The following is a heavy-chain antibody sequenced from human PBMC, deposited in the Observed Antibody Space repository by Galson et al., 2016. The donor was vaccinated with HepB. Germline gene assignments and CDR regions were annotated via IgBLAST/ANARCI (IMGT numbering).Heavy chain of an antibody. J-gene: IGHJ4*02. Sequence: SLRLSCAASGFTVSGNYMSWVRQAPGKGLEWVSLIDSVANTYYADPVRGRFSISRDSSKNTLYLQMNSLRVEDTAVYYCARWETTVTSGGYDYWGQGTLATVSS. D-gene: IGHD4-17*01. CDR1: GFTVSGNY. CDR2: IDSVANT. CDR3: ARWETTVTSGGYDY. V-gene: IGHV3-53*01.